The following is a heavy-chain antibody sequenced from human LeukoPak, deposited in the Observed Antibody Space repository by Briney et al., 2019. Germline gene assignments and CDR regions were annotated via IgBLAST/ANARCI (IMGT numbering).Heavy chain of an antibody. CDR1: GITFSNCV. D-gene: IGHD6-19*01. Sequence: GGSLRLSCATSGITFSNCVMSWVRQAPGEGLEWVSTISASGGSTYYADSVKGRFTTSRDNSKNTVYLQMSSLRAEDTAVYFCAKGTGSSGWRYYFDYWGQGTLVTVPS. CDR3: AKGTGSSGWRYYFDY. V-gene: IGHV3-23*01. CDR2: ISASGGST. J-gene: IGHJ4*02.